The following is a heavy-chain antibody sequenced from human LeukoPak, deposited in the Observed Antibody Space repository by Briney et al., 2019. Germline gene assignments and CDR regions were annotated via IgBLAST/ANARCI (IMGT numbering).Heavy chain of an antibody. V-gene: IGHV3-48*01. Sequence: PGGSLRLSCAASGFTVSSYSMNWVRQAPGKGLEWVSYISSSSSTIYYADSVKGRFTISRDNAKNSLYLQMNSLRAEDTAIYYCARGGAPYFDWCFDYWGQGTLVTVSS. CDR1: GFTVSSYS. CDR3: ARGGAPYFDWCFDY. CDR2: ISSSSSTI. D-gene: IGHD3-9*01. J-gene: IGHJ4*02.